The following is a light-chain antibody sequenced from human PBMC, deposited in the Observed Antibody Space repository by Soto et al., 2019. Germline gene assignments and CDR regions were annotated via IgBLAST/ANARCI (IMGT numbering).Light chain of an antibody. CDR3: QLYDSSPWT. Sequence: DIVLTQSPGTLSLSPGERATLSCRASQSVSNSFLAWYQRIPGQSHRLLIYGASRRATGIPDRFSGSGSGKDFTLTISSLEPEYFGMYYSQLYDSSPWTFGQGTKVEIK. V-gene: IGKV3-20*01. J-gene: IGKJ1*01. CDR2: GAS. CDR1: QSVSNSF.